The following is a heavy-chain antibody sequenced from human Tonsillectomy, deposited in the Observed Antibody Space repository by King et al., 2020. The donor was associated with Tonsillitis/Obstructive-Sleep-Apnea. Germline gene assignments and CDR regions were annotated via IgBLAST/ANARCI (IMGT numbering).Heavy chain of an antibody. CDR3: ARARRRDGYNGIDL. CDR2: VYDSGRT. J-gene: IGHJ4*02. CDR1: GGSVRSVHYF. V-gene: IGHV4-61*03. D-gene: IGHD5-24*01. Sequence: LQLQESGPGLVKPSETLSLTCSVSGGSVRSVHYFWNWIRQPPGKGLEWLGYVYDSGRTDYNPSLKSRLTLSMDVSKNLFSLKMTSMTAADTAIYYCARARRRDGYNGIDLWGQGTLVTVSS.